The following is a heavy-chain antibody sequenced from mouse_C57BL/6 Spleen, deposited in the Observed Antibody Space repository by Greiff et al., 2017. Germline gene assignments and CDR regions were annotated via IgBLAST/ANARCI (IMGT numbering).Heavy chain of an antibody. CDR2: ISSGSSTI. J-gene: IGHJ3*01. V-gene: IGHV5-17*01. CDR1: GFTFSDYG. Sequence: EVKLMESGGGLVKPGGSLKLSCAASGFTFSDYGMHWVRQAPEKGLEWVAYISSGSSTIYYADTVKGRFTISRDNAKNTLFLQMTSLRSEDTAMYYCARDLAGFAYWGQGTLVTVSA. CDR3: ARDLAGFAY.